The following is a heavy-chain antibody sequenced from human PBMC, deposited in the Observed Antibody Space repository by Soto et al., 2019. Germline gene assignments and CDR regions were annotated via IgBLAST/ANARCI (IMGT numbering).Heavy chain of an antibody. Sequence: QVQLVQSGAEVKKPGASVKVSCKASGYTFTSYVISWVRQAPGQGLEWMGWISAYNGNTNNAQKLQGRVTMNTATSTSTAYMELRSLRSDATAVYYCASYREQLVLYRIDVWGQGTTVTVSS. D-gene: IGHD6-13*01. J-gene: IGHJ6*02. CDR2: ISAYNGNT. V-gene: IGHV1-18*01. CDR1: GYTFTSYV. CDR3: ASYREQLVLYRIDV.